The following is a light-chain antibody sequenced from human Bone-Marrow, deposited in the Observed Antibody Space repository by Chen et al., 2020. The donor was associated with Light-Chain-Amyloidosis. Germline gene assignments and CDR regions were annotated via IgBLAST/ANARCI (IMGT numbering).Light chain of an antibody. Sequence: SYVLTQPSSVSVAPGQTATIACGGNNIGSTSVHWYQQTPGQAPLLVVYDDSDRPSGIPERLSGANGGIRAALSISRGEAGGEADYDCRVWDRSGEREVCGGRAKVTVL. CDR1: NIGSTS. CDR2: DDS. V-gene: IGLV3-21*02. CDR3: RVWDRSGEREV. J-gene: IGLJ3*02.